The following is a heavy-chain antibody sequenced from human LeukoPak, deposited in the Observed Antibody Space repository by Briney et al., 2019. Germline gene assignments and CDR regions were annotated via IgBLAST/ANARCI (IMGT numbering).Heavy chain of an antibody. V-gene: IGHV4-34*01. J-gene: IGHJ5*02. CDR1: GGSFSGYY. D-gene: IGHD1-14*01. CDR3: ASVGTGGWLDP. Sequence: PSETLSLTCAVYGGSFSGYYWSWIRQPPGKGLEWIGSIYYSGSTYYNPSLKRRVTISIDTSKNQLSLKMSSVTAADTAVYYCASVGTGGWLDPWGQGTLVTVSS. CDR2: IYYSGST.